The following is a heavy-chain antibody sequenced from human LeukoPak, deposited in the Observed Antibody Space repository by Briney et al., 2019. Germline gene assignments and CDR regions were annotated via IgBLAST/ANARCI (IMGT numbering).Heavy chain of an antibody. V-gene: IGHV1-69*13. CDR3: ARRNDSSGIDYFDY. CDR1: GGTFSSYA. CDR2: IIPIFGTA. Sequence: SVKVSCKASGGTFSSYAISWVRQAPGQGLEWMGGIIPIFGTANYAQKFQGRVTITADESTSTAYMELSSPRSEDTAVYYCARRNDSSGIDYFDYWGQGTLVTVSS. D-gene: IGHD6-19*01. J-gene: IGHJ4*02.